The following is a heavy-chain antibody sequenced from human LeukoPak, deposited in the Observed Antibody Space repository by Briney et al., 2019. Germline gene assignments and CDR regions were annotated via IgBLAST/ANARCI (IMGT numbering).Heavy chain of an antibody. CDR2: IYYSGST. V-gene: IGHV4-59*01. Sequence: SETLSLTCTASGGSISSYYWSWIRQPPGKGLEWIGYIYYSGSTNYNPSLKSRVTISVDTSKNQFSLKLSSVTAADTAVYYCARACSSTSCRRGAFDIWGQGTMVTVSS. J-gene: IGHJ3*02. CDR1: GGSISSYY. D-gene: IGHD2-2*01. CDR3: ARACSSTSCRRGAFDI.